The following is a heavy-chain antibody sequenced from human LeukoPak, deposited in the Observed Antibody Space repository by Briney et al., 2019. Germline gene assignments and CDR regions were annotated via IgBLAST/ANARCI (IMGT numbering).Heavy chain of an antibody. CDR3: ARHFPQKGGGITMVRGVRQPRGAFDI. CDR2: IYYGENT. Sequence: SETLSLTCTVSGGSISSGPYYWGWIRQPPGKGLEWIGNIYYGENTYYNPSLKSRVTISIDTSKNQFSLRLSSVTAADTAVYYCARHFPQKGGGITMVRGVRQPRGAFDIWGQGTMVTVSS. J-gene: IGHJ3*02. CDR1: GGSISSGPYY. D-gene: IGHD3-10*01. V-gene: IGHV4-39*01.